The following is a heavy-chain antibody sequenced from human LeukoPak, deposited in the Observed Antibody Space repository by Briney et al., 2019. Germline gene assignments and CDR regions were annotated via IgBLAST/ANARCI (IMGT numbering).Heavy chain of an antibody. Sequence: ASVKVSCKASGYRFTIYGISWVRQAPGQGIEWMGWISAYNGNTNYAQKLQGRVTMTTDTSTSTAYMELRSLRSDDTAVYYCARGGDGDILTGLVFDYWGQGTPVTVSS. CDR3: ARGGDGDILTGLVFDY. CDR1: GYRFTIYG. D-gene: IGHD3-9*01. V-gene: IGHV1-18*01. CDR2: ISAYNGNT. J-gene: IGHJ4*02.